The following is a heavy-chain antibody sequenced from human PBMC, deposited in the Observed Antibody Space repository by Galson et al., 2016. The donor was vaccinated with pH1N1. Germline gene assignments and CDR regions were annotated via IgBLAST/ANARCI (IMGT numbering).Heavy chain of an antibody. CDR2: IYWDDDK. CDR1: GFSLSTSGVG. D-gene: IGHD3-3*01. CDR3: AHRGTIVEEYYVDY. J-gene: IGHJ4*02. V-gene: IGHV2-5*02. Sequence: PALVKPTQTLTLTCTFSGFSLSTSGVGVGWIRQPPGKALEWLALIYWDDDKRYSTSLKRRLTITKDTSNNQVVLTMTNMDPVDTATYYCAHRGTIVEEYYVDYWGQGTLVTVSS.